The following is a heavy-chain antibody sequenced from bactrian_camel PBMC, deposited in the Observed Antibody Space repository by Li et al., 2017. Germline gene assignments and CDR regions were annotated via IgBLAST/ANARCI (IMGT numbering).Heavy chain of an antibody. D-gene: IGHD2*01. J-gene: IGHJ4*01. V-gene: IGHV3S40*01. Sequence: EVQLVESGGGTVQAGGSLRLSCAASRFTFNYYYMSWVRQAPGKGLEWVSTIYTGGGSTYYADSVKGRFTISRDNAKNTVYLQMSSLKSEDTALYFCAAGFTYWGQGTQVTVS. CDR2: IYTGGGST. CDR1: RFTFNYYY. CDR3: AAGFTY.